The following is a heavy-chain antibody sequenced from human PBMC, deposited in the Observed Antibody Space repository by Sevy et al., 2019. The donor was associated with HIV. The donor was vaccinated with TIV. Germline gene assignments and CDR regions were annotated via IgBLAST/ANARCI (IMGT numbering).Heavy chain of an antibody. CDR1: GFSFSYYG. D-gene: IGHD1-26*01. CDR3: ANAYSGSYSHSYLYALDV. V-gene: IGHV3-30*18. J-gene: IGHJ6*02. CDR2: ISHDGINE. Sequence: GGSLRLSCIGSGFSFSYYGIHWVRQSPGKGLDWVALISHDGINEYYADSVKGRFIMSRDTSKNTVYLEMNSLRNEDTAIYFCANAYSGSYSHSYLYALDVWGQGTTVTVSS.